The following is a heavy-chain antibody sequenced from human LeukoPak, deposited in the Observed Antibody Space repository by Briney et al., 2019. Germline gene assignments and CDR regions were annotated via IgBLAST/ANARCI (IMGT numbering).Heavy chain of an antibody. CDR3: ARDGKRASMITFGRGRPYYFDS. CDR2: IYYSGNT. V-gene: IGHV4-59*12. J-gene: IGHJ4*02. Sequence: SETLSLTCTVSGGSISDYYWTWIRQPPGKGLEWIGHIYYSGNTIYNPSLKSRVTISVDTSKNQFSLKLSSVTAADTAVYYCARDGKRASMITFGRGRPYYFDSWGQGSLVTVSS. CDR1: GGSISDYY. D-gene: IGHD3-16*01.